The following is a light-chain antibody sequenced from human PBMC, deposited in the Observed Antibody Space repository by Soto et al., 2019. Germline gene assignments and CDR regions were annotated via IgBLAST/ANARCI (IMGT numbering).Light chain of an antibody. CDR3: SSYTSSSTYV. Sequence: QTVLTQPASGSWSPGQSIAIAFTGTNSAVGGYNYVSWYQHHPGKAPKLMIYDVSNRPSGVSNRFSGSKSGNTASLTISGLQAEDEADYYCSSYTSSSTYVFGTRTKVTVL. CDR2: DVS. V-gene: IGLV2-14*03. CDR1: NSAVGGYNY. J-gene: IGLJ1*01.